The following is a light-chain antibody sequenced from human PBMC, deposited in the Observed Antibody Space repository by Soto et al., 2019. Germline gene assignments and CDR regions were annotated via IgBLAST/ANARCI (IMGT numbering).Light chain of an antibody. V-gene: IGKV3-11*01. J-gene: IGKJ5*01. CDR1: ESVRTS. CDR3: QHHNNWPT. Sequence: ETLLKQSPCTLSLSPGERATLSCRASESVRTSLAWYQQKPGQAPSLLIYGASKRATGIPARLSGSGSGTDFTLTISSLEPEDFAVYFCQHHNNWPTFGQGTRLEIK. CDR2: GAS.